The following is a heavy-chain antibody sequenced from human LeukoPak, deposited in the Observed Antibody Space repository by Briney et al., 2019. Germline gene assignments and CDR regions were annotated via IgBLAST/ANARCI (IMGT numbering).Heavy chain of an antibody. CDR2: FDPEDGET. CDR3: ATGERYYYDSSGYYSFDY. J-gene: IGHJ4*02. CDR1: GYTLTELS. V-gene: IGHV1-24*01. D-gene: IGHD3-22*01. Sequence: ASVKVSCKVSGYTLTELSMNWVRQAPGKGLEWMGGFDPEDGETIYAQKFQGRVTMTEDTSTDTAYMELSSLRSEDTAVYYCATGERYYYDSSGYYSFDYWGQGTLVTVSS.